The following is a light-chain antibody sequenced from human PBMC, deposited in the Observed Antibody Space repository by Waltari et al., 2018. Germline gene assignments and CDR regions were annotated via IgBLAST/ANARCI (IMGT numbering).Light chain of an antibody. V-gene: IGLV2-23*02. CDR2: EVS. J-gene: IGLJ3*02. CDR1: SSAVGNSNH. CDR3: YSYARTITFV. Sequence: QSALTQPASVSGSPGQSITIPCSGTSSAVGNSNHVSWYQPHPGRAPNLTIYEVSYRPSGVSNRFSGSKSGNTASLTISGLQPEDEADYYCYSYARTITFVFGGGTKLTVL.